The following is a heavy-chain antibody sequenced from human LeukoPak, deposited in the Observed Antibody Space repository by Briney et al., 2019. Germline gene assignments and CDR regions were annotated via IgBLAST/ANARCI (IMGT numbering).Heavy chain of an antibody. CDR2: ISSSGTII. CDR1: GFTFSDYY. D-gene: IGHD5-18*01. CDR3: ARENLADTAMVYLDY. V-gene: IGHV3-11*01. J-gene: IGHJ4*02. Sequence: GGSLRLSCAASGFTFSDYYMSWIRQAPGKGLEWVSYISSSGTIIYYADSVKGRFTISRDNAKNSLYLHMNSLRAEDTAVYYRARENLADTAMVYLDYWGQGTLVTVSS.